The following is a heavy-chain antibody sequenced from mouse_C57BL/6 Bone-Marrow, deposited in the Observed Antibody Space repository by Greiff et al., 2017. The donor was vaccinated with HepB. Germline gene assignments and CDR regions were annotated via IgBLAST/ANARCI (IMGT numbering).Heavy chain of an antibody. CDR2: INTGGTYT. D-gene: IGHD2-14*01. CDR3: TRDRFDYYFDY. J-gene: IGHJ2*01. Sequence: EVQLVESGGDLVKPGGSLKLSCAASGFTFSTSGMSWVRQTPDRRLEWVATINTGGTYTYYADSVRGRFTISKDSAKNTLFLLMSSLKSEDSAIYYCTRDRFDYYFDYWGQGTTLTVSS. CDR1: GFTFSTSG. V-gene: IGHV5-6*01.